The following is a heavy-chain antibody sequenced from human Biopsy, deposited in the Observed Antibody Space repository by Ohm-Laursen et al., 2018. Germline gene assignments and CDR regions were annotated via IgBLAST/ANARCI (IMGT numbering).Heavy chain of an antibody. V-gene: IGHV3-11*01. D-gene: IGHD3-10*01. CDR2: ISGSGTTI. CDR1: GFTFSDYY. Sequence: SLRLSCAASGFTFSDYYMSWIRQAPGKGLEWLSYISGSGTTIFYADSVKGRFTVSRDNAKNSLYLQMNSLTVADTAVYYCARDGAGSYHDYWGQGTLVTVST. J-gene: IGHJ4*02. CDR3: ARDGAGSYHDY.